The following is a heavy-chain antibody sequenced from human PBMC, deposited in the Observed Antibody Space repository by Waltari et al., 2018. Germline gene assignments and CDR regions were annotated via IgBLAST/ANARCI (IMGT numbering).Heavy chain of an antibody. D-gene: IGHD3-10*01. Sequence: EVQLVESGGGLIQPGGSLRLSCAASGFTVSSNYMNWVRQAPGKGLGGVSVIYSGGTTYYADSVKGRFTISRDKSKNTLYLQMNRLTAEDTAVYYCARATYSYGSGSYPFDYWGQGTLVTVSS. CDR3: ARATYSYGSGSYPFDY. CDR1: GFTVSSNY. V-gene: IGHV3-53*01. J-gene: IGHJ4*02. CDR2: IYSGGTT.